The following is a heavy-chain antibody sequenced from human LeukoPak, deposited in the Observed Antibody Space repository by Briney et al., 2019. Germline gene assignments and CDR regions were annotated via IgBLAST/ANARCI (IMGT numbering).Heavy chain of an antibody. J-gene: IGHJ6*02. D-gene: IGHD2-2*01. Sequence: GASVTVSCKASGGTFSSYAISWVRQAPGQGLEWMGGIIPIFGTANYAQKFQGRVTITADESTSTAYMELSSLRSEDTAVYYCARGRIKSRVIVVVPAAMVLSGMDVWGQGTTDTVSS. CDR2: IIPIFGTA. CDR1: GGTFSSYA. V-gene: IGHV1-69*13. CDR3: ARGRIKSRVIVVVPAAMVLSGMDV.